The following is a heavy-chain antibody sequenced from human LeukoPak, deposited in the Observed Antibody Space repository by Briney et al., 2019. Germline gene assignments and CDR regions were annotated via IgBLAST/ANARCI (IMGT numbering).Heavy chain of an antibody. Sequence: SVKVSCKASGFTFTSSAVQWVRQARGQRLEWIGWIVVGSGNTNYAQKFQERVTITRDMSTSTAYMELSSLRSEDTAVYYCAADSGYYDFWSGYYGPPSMDVWGQGTTVTVSS. J-gene: IGHJ6*02. V-gene: IGHV1-58*01. CDR3: AADSGYYDFWSGYYGPPSMDV. CDR2: IVVGSGNT. CDR1: GFTFTSSA. D-gene: IGHD3-3*01.